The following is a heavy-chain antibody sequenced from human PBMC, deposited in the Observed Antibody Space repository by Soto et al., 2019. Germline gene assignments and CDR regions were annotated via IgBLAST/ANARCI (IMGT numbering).Heavy chain of an antibody. CDR1: GYTFTDYY. Sequence: GASVKVSCKASGYTFTDYYMHWVRQAPGQGLEWLGWLNPYSGDTNYAQNFQGRVTLTRDTSISTAYMELTRLRSDDTAVYYCAGQGSYDYTSIDFWGQGTLVTVSS. J-gene: IGHJ4*02. D-gene: IGHD4-4*01. V-gene: IGHV1-2*02. CDR2: LNPYSGDT. CDR3: AGQGSYDYTSIDF.